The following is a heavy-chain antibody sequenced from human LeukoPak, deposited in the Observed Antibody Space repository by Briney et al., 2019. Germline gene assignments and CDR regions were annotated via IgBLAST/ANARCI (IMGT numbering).Heavy chain of an antibody. D-gene: IGHD3-10*01. CDR3: ARHNYGSGSYT. Sequence: SETLSLTCTVSVGSISSYYWSWIRQPPGKGLEWIGYIYYSGSTNYNPSLKSRVTISVDTCKNQFSLKLSSVPAADTAVYYCARHNYGSGSYTWGQGTLVTVSS. V-gene: IGHV4-59*08. CDR2: IYYSGST. J-gene: IGHJ4*02. CDR1: VGSISSYY.